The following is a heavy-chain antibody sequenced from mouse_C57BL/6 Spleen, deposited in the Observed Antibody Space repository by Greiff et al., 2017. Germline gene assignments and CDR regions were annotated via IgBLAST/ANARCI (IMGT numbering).Heavy chain of an antibody. D-gene: IGHD2-12*01. Sequence: VQLQQPGAELVKPGASVKLSCKASGYTFTSYWMHWVKQRPGHGLEWIGMIHPNSGSSNYNEKFKSKATLTVDKSSSTAYMQLSSLTSEDSAVYYCASLCYLSWFAYWGQGTLVTVSA. CDR3: ASLCYLSWFAY. V-gene: IGHV1-64*01. CDR2: IHPNSGSS. CDR1: GYTFTSYW. J-gene: IGHJ3*01.